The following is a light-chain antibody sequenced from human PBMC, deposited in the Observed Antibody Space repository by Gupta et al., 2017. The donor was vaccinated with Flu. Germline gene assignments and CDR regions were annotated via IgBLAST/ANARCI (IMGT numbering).Light chain of an antibody. CDR2: AAS. J-gene: IGKJ2*01. CDR1: QIISDY. CDR3: QQSEGIPHT. Sequence: PSSLSAAVGDRVTITCRASQIISDYINWYQQKPVKAPKLLIYAASRLHSGVPSTFSGSGSATDFTLTISSLQLEDFATYYGQQSEGIPHTLGQGTKVEIK. V-gene: IGKV1-39*01.